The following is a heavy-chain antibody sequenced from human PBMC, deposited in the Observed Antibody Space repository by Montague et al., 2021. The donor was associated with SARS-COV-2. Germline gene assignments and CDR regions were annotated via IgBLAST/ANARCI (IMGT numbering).Heavy chain of an antibody. CDR3: ARGPPFDSSGYYWKD. Sequence: SETLSLTCTVYGGSLSGYYWSWIHQPPGKGLEWIGEINHSRSTNYNPSLESRVIISVDTSKNQFSLNLSSVIAADTAVYYCARGPPFDSSGYYWKDWGQGTLVTVSS. CDR2: INHSRST. J-gene: IGHJ4*02. CDR1: GGSLSGYY. V-gene: IGHV4-34*01. D-gene: IGHD3-22*01.